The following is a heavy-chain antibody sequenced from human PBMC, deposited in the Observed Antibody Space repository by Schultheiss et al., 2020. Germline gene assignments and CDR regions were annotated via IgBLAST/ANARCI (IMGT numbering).Heavy chain of an antibody. V-gene: IGHV3-48*04. CDR1: GFTFSSYS. D-gene: IGHD3-10*01. CDR3: ARDGGADKYGMDV. J-gene: IGHJ6*02. CDR2: ISPSITSI. Sequence: GGSLRLSCAASGFTFSSYSMNWVRQAPGKGLEWLSYISPSITSIYYADSVKGRFTISRSNAKSSLYLQMNSLRAEDTAVYYCARDGGADKYGMDVWGQGTTVTVSS.